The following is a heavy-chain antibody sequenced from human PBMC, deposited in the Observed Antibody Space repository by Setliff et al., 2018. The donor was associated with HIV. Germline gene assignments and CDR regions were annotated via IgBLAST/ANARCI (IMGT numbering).Heavy chain of an antibody. D-gene: IGHD5-18*01. V-gene: IGHV4-34*01. CDR3: ARSPGVDTNMAFDY. J-gene: IGHJ4*02. Sequence: SETLSLTCSVSGGSFSGYYWSWIRQPPGKGPEWIGEINHSGSTDYNPSLKSRVTISVDTSKSQVSLNLNSVTAADTAVYYCARSPGVDTNMAFDYWGQGILVTVSS. CDR2: INHSGST. CDR1: GGSFSGYY.